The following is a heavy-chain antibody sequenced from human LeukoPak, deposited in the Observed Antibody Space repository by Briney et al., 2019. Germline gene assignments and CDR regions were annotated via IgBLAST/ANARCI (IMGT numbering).Heavy chain of an antibody. Sequence: ASVKVSCKASGGSFSRYAISWVRQAPGQGLEWMGWINPNSGGTNYAQKFQGRVTMTRDTSISTAYMELSRLRSDDTAVYYCARGCTNGVCRNDYWGQGTLVTVSS. D-gene: IGHD2-8*01. CDR2: INPNSGGT. V-gene: IGHV1-2*02. CDR3: ARGCTNGVCRNDY. J-gene: IGHJ4*02. CDR1: GGSFSRYA.